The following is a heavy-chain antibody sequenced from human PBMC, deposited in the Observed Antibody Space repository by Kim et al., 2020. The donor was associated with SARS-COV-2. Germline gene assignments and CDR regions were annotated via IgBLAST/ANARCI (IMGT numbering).Heavy chain of an antibody. D-gene: IGHD2-15*01. V-gene: IGHV3-30*18. CDR1: GFTFSSYG. Sequence: GGSLRLSCAASGFTFSSYGMHWVRQAPGKGLEWVAVISYDGSNKYYADSVKGRFTISRDNSKNTLYLQMNSLRAEDTAVYYCAKVEGVAPGYYYYGMDVWGQGTTVTVSS. CDR3: AKVEGVAPGYYYYGMDV. J-gene: IGHJ6*02. CDR2: ISYDGSNK.